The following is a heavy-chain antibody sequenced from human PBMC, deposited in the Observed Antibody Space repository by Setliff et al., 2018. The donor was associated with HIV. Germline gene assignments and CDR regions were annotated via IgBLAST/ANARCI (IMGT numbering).Heavy chain of an antibody. D-gene: IGHD6-19*01. CDR2: IYTSGTT. CDR3: ARLPPGIAVAGGAFDI. CDR1: GGSISSYY. J-gene: IGHJ3*02. Sequence: SETLSLTCTVSGGSISSYYWSWVRQPPGKGLEYIGYIYTSGTTNYNPSLKSRVTISVDTSKTQFPLKLSSVTAADTAVYYCARLPPGIAVAGGAFDIWGQGTMVTVSS. V-gene: IGHV4-4*08.